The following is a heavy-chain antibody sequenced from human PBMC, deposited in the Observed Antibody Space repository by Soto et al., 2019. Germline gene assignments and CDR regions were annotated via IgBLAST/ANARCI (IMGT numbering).Heavy chain of an antibody. V-gene: IGHV3-23*01. CDR3: AKDYGGPVADFVPNDY. CDR2: IDSGGSA. Sequence: PGGSLRLSCAASGFTFSDYAMSWVRQAPGKGLEWVSGIDSGGSAYSADSVKGRFTISRDNSKNTLYLQMNGLRDEDTAIYYFAKDYGGPVADFVPNDYSGQGTLVTVST. D-gene: IGHD6-19*01. J-gene: IGHJ4*02. CDR1: GFTFSDYA.